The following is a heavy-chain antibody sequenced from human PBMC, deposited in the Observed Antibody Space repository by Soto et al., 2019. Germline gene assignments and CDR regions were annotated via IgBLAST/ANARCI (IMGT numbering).Heavy chain of an antibody. D-gene: IGHD6-19*01. CDR3: AKQVGSKAVAGPSDDY. Sequence: GGSLRLSCEASGFTFSGFDMHWVRQPTGKGLEWVSSIGTAGDTYYAVSVKGRFTISRDNSKNTLYLQMNSLRAEDTAVYYCAKQVGSKAVAGPSDDYWGQGTLVTVSS. CDR2: IGTAGDT. V-gene: IGHV3-13*01. J-gene: IGHJ4*02. CDR1: GFTFSGFD.